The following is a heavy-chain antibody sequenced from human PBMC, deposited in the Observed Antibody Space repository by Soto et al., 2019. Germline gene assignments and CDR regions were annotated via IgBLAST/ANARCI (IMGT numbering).Heavy chain of an antibody. CDR1: GFTFSSYS. CDR2: ISSSSSTI. D-gene: IGHD3-22*01. V-gene: IGHV3-48*02. CDR3: ARDPPSSNYDSSGYYPEYFQH. J-gene: IGHJ1*01. Sequence: GGFLRLSCAASGFTFSSYSRNWVRQAPGKGLEWVSYISSSSSTIYYADSVKGRFTISRDNAKNSLYLQMNSLRDEDTAVYYCARDPPSSNYDSSGYYPEYFQHWGQGTLVTVSS.